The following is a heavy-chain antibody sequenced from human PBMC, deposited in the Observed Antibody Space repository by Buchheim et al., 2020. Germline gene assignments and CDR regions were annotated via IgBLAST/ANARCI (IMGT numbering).Heavy chain of an antibody. J-gene: IGHJ6*02. CDR1: GFTFSSYW. D-gene: IGHD6-19*01. CDR3: ARDGVSVAAVAGTKTDYYYYGMDV. Sequence: EVQLVESGGGLVQPGGSLRLSCAASGFTFSSYWMHWVRQAPGKGLVWVSRINSDGSSTSYADSVKGRFTISRDNAKNTLYQQMNSLRAEDTAVYYCARDGVSVAAVAGTKTDYYYYGMDVWGQGTT. V-gene: IGHV3-74*01. CDR2: INSDGSST.